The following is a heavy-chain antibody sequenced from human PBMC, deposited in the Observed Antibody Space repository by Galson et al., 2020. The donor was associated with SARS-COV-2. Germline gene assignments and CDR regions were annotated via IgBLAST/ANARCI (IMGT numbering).Heavy chain of an antibody. CDR3: AKAPEYSSGHHDY. CDR2: ISGSGGST. D-gene: IGHD6-19*01. J-gene: IGHJ4*02. V-gene: IGHV3-23*01. Sequence: GESLKISCAASGFTFSSYAMSWVRQAPGKGLEWVSAISGSGGSTYYADSVKGRFTISRHNSKNTLYLQMNSLRAEDTAVYYCAKAPEYSSGHHDYWGQGTLVTVSS. CDR1: GFTFSSYA.